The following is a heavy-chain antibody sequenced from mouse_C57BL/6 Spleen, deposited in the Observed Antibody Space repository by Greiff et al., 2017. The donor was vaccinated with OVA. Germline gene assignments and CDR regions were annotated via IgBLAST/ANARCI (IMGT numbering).Heavy chain of an antibody. J-gene: IGHJ3*01. CDR2: INPNNGGT. Sequence: EVQLQQSGPELVKPGASVKMSCKASGYTFTDYNMHWVKQSHGKSLEWIGYINPNNGGTSYNQKFKGKATLTVNKSSSTAYMELRSLTSEDSAVYYCARFGYDYSWFAYWGQGTLVTVSA. CDR1: GYTFTDYN. V-gene: IGHV1-22*01. CDR3: ARFGYDYSWFAY. D-gene: IGHD2-4*01.